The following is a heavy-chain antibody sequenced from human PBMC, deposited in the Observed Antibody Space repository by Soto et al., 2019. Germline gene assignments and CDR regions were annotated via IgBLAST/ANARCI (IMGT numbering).Heavy chain of an antibody. V-gene: IGHV3-21*01. Sequence: VGSLRLSCAASGFTFSSYSMNWVRQAPGKGLEWVSSISSSSSYIYYADSVKGRFTISRDNAKNSLYLQMNSLRAEDTAVYYCARDRIVGATFFYAFDIWGQGTMVTVSS. CDR3: ARDRIVGATFFYAFDI. D-gene: IGHD1-26*01. CDR2: ISSSSSYI. CDR1: GFTFSSYS. J-gene: IGHJ3*02.